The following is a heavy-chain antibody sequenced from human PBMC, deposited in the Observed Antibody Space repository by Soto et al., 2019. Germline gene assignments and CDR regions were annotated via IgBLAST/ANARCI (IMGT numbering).Heavy chain of an antibody. Sequence: ASVKVSCKTSGFTFTSYPFSWARQAPGQGLEWLAWVHPYEGTTKVAHQFRDRLTLTTDTSAATVFMELTRLTSDDTAVYFCAREYYSDTTWIDYWGQGTLVTVSS. CDR3: AREYYSDTTWIDY. J-gene: IGHJ4*02. CDR2: VHPYEGTT. V-gene: IGHV1-18*04. D-gene: IGHD1-26*01. CDR1: GFTFTSYP.